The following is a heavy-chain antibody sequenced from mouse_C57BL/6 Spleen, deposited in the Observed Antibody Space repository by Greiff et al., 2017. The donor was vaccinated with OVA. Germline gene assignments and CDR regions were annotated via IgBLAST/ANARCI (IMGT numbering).Heavy chain of an antibody. CDR2: IYPRSGNT. CDR3: ARSGGKGAMDY. D-gene: IGHD2-1*01. CDR1: GYTFTSYG. J-gene: IGHJ4*01. V-gene: IGHV1-81*01. Sequence: VQLQQSGAELARPGASVKLSCKASGYTFTSYGISWVKQRTGQGLEWIGEIYPRSGNTYYNEKFKGKATLAADKSSSTAYMELRSLTSEDSAVYFCARSGGKGAMDYWGQGTSVTVSS.